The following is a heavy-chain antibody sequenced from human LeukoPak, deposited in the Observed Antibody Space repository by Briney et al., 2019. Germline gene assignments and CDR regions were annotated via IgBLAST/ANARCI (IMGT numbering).Heavy chain of an antibody. D-gene: IGHD3-3*01. CDR1: GGSISSGSYY. CDR2: IYTSGST. V-gene: IGHV4-61*02. CDR3: ARELTIFGVVTNDY. J-gene: IGHJ4*02. Sequence: PSETLSLTCTVSGGSISSGSYYWSWLRPPAGKGLEWIGRIYTSGSTNYNPSLKSRVTISVDTSKNQFSLKLSSVTAADTAVYYCARELTIFGVVTNDYWGQGTLVTVSS.